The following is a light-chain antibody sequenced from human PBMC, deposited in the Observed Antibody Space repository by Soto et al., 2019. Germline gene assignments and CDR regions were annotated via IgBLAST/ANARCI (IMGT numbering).Light chain of an antibody. J-gene: IGKJ2*01. CDR2: GAS. CDR3: QQYKNWPS. Sequence: EIVMTQSPATLSVSPGERATLSCRASQSVSSNLAWYQQNPGQAPRLLIYGASTRATGIPARFSGSGSGTEFTLTISSLQSEDFAVYYCQQYKNWPSFGQGTKLEIK. V-gene: IGKV3-15*01. CDR1: QSVSSN.